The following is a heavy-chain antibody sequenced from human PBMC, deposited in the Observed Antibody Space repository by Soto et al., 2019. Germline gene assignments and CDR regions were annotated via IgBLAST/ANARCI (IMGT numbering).Heavy chain of an antibody. CDR2: IWYDGSNK. D-gene: IGHD4-4*01. CDR1: GFTFSSYG. CDR3: ARRYSNYYYYMDV. V-gene: IGHV3-33*01. Sequence: GSLRLSCAASGFTFSSYGMHWVRQAPGKGLEWVAVIWYDGSNKYYAGSVKGRFTISRDNSKNTLYLQMNSLRAEDTAVYYCARRYSNYYYYMDVWGKGTTVTVSS. J-gene: IGHJ6*03.